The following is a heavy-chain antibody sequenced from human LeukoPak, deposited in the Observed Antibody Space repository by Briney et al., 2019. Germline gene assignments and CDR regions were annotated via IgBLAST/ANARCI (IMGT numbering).Heavy chain of an antibody. J-gene: IGHJ4*02. D-gene: IGHD5-18*01. CDR3: ARAVDTAMVTDY. Sequence: ETLSLTCTVSGGSISSYYWSWIRQPPGKGLEWIGYIYYSGSTNYNPSPKSRVTISVDTSKNQFSLKLSSVTAADTAVYYCARAVDTAMVTDYWGQGTLVTVSS. CDR1: GGSISSYY. CDR2: IYYSGST. V-gene: IGHV4-59*08.